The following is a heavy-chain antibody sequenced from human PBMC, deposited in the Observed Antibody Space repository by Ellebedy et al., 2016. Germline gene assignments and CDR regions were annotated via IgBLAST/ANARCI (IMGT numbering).Heavy chain of an antibody. Sequence: GGSLRLXXAASGFTFSDHYMDWVRQSPGKGLEWVGRIRKKDKSYSTEYAASVKGRFTISRDDSKNSLYLQMNNLKTEDTAVYYCARGADCGVDCHVPFDYWGQGTLVTVSS. CDR2: IRKKDKSYST. J-gene: IGHJ4*02. V-gene: IGHV3-72*01. CDR3: ARGADCGVDCHVPFDY. CDR1: GFTFSDHY. D-gene: IGHD2-21*02.